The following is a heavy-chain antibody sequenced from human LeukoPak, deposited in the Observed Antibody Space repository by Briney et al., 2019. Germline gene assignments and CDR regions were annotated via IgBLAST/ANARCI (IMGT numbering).Heavy chain of an antibody. V-gene: IGHV3-33*01. J-gene: IGHJ4*02. CDR2: IWYDGSNK. Sequence: GGSLRLSCAASGFTFATYGFHWVRQAPGKGLEWVAVIWYDGSNKYYEDSVKGRFTISRDNSKNTIYLQMNSLRAEDTAVYYCTRDAAYYFDHWGQGTLVSVSS. CDR1: GFTFATYG. CDR3: TRDAAYYFDH. D-gene: IGHD6-25*01.